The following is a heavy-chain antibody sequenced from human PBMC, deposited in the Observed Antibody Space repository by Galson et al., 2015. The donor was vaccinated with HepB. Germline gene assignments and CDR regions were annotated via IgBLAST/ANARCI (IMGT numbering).Heavy chain of an antibody. CDR3: VRGGGFSFGHYDS. Sequence: SLRLSCAASGFTFSGYWMHWVRQAPGKGLVWVSRINSDGNTTTYADSVRGRFTISRDNAKNTLYLQMNNLKAEDTAVYYCVRGGGFSFGHYDSWGQGALVTVSS. J-gene: IGHJ4*02. CDR2: INSDGNTT. CDR1: GFTFSGYW. V-gene: IGHV3-74*01. D-gene: IGHD5-18*01.